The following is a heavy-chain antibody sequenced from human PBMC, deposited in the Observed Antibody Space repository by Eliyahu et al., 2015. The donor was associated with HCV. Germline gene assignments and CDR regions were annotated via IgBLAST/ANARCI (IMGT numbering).Heavy chain of an antibody. D-gene: IGHD3-9*01. CDR1: GFTFSXYA. J-gene: IGHJ2*01. CDR2: ISGSGGST. Sequence: EVQLVESGGGLVQPGGSLRLSCAASGFTFSXYAMSWVRQAPGKGXEWVSAISGSGGSTYYADSVKGRFTISRDNSKNTLYLQMNSLRAEDTAVYYCAKSTGYYDILTGLNWYFDLWGRGTLVTVSS. V-gene: IGHV3-23*04. CDR3: AKSTGYYDILTGLNWYFDL.